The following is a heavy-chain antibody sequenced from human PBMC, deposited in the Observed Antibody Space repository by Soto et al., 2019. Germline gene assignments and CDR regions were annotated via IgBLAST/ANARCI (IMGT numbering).Heavy chain of an antibody. CDR2: INHSGST. D-gene: IGHD6-13*01. CDR1: GGSFSGYY. CDR3: ARGRAAAALYYYYYMDV. V-gene: IGHV4-34*01. Sequence: SETLSLTCAVYGGSFSGYYWSWIRQPPGKGLEWIGEINHSGSTNYNPSLKSRVTISVDTSKNQFSLKLSSVTAADTAVYYCARGRAAAALYYYYYMDVWGKGTTVTVSS. J-gene: IGHJ6*03.